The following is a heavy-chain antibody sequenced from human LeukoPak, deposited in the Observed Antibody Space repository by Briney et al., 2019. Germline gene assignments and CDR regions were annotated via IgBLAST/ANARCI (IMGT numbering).Heavy chain of an antibody. CDR2: ISYDGSNK. CDR1: GFTFSSYA. CDR3: AGEHSSSRGLGAFDI. V-gene: IGHV3-30-3*01. D-gene: IGHD6-6*01. J-gene: IGHJ3*02. Sequence: GVLRLSCAASGFTFSSYAMHWVRQAPGKGLEWVAVISYDGSNKYYADSVKGRFTISRDNSKNTLYLQMNSLRAEDTAVYYCAGEHSSSRGLGAFDIWGQGTMVTVSS.